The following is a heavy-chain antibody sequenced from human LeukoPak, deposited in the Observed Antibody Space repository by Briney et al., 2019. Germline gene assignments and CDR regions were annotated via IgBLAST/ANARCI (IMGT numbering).Heavy chain of an antibody. CDR2: IHYDGNT. CDR3: TRHQKGDYPWFDP. D-gene: IGHD4-17*01. CDR1: GGSISSSSYS. Sequence: SETLSLTCTVSGGSISSSSYSWTWIRQPPGKGLEWIGSIHYDGNTYYKPSLRSRVTISVDTSNQFSLHLSSVTAADTAMYYCTRHQKGDYPWFDPWGQGTLVTVSS. J-gene: IGHJ5*02. V-gene: IGHV4-39*01.